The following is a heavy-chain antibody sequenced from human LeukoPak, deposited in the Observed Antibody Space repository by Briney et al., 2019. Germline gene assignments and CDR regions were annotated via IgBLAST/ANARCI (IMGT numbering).Heavy chain of an antibody. CDR1: GGSISSGSYY. J-gene: IGHJ4*02. Sequence: SQTLSLTCTVSGGSISSGSYYWSWIRQPAGKGLAWIGRNYTSGSTNYNLSLKSRVTISVDTSKNQFSLKLSSVTAADTAVYYCARDSDDYVWGSTNYFDYWGQGTLVTVSS. V-gene: IGHV4-61*02. D-gene: IGHD3-16*01. CDR2: NYTSGST. CDR3: ARDSDDYVWGSTNYFDY.